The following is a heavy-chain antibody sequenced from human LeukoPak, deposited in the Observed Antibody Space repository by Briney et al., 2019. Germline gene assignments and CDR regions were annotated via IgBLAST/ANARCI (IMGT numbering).Heavy chain of an antibody. D-gene: IGHD3-10*01. CDR3: ARFNGGSGRKGIDY. CDR1: GGSISSGDYY. CDR2: IYYSGST. V-gene: IGHV4-31*03. Sequence: SESLSLTCTVSGGSISSGDYYWSWIRQHPGKGLEWIGYIYYSGSTYYNPSLKSRVTISLDTSKNQFSLRLTSVTAADTAVYYCARFNGGSGRKGIDYWGQGTLVTASS. J-gene: IGHJ4*02.